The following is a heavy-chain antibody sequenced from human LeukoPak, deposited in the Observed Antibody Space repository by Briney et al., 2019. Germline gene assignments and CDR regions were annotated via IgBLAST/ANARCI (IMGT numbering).Heavy chain of an antibody. V-gene: IGHV4-59*01. Sequence: PSETLSLTCTVSGGSIGSYYWSWIRQPPGKGLEWIGYIYYSGSTNYNPSLKSRVTISVDTSKNQFSLKLSSVTAADTAVYYCAVASVLYYYGSGSYSIGAFDIWGQGTMVTVSS. CDR1: GGSIGSYY. D-gene: IGHD3-10*01. CDR3: AVASVLYYYGSGSYSIGAFDI. CDR2: IYYSGST. J-gene: IGHJ3*02.